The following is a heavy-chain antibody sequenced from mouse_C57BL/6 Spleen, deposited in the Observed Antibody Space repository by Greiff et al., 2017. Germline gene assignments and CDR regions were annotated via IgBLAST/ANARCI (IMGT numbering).Heavy chain of an antibody. V-gene: IGHV1-82*01. CDR2: IYPGDGDT. J-gene: IGHJ2*01. CDR1: GYAFSSSW. CDR3: ARSDYDYDGGFDY. D-gene: IGHD2-4*01. Sequence: QVQLKESGPELVKPGASVKISCRASGYAFSSSWMNWVKQRPGKGLEWIGRIYPGDGDTNYNGKFKGKATLTADKSSSTAYMQLSSLTSEDSAVYFCARSDYDYDGGFDYWGQGTTLTVSS.